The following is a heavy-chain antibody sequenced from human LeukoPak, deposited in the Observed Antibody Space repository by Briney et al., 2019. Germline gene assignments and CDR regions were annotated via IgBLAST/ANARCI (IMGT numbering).Heavy chain of an antibody. CDR1: GFTFSSYC. J-gene: IGHJ4*02. CDR2: IKQDGSEI. V-gene: IGHV3-7*01. D-gene: IGHD2-21*01. Sequence: GGSLRLSCAASGFTFSSYCMSWVRQAPRKGLEWVSNIKQDGSEIYYVDYVKGRFTICRDYDKNSLYLQLNSLRAEDTAVYYCVRTGVLWWGRRVCYFDYWGQGTLVTVSS. CDR3: VRTGVLWWGRRVCYFDY.